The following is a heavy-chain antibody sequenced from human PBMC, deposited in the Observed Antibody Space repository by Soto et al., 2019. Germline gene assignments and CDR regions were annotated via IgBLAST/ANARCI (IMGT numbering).Heavy chain of an antibody. J-gene: IGHJ5*02. CDR1: GFTFSDYY. Sequence: PGGSLRLSCAASGFTFSDYYMSWIRQAPGKGLEWVSYISSSGSTIYYADSVKGRFTISRDNAKNSLYLQMNSLGAEDTAVYYCARDPQWLAQNPLSWFDPWGQGTLVTVSS. V-gene: IGHV3-11*01. D-gene: IGHD6-19*01. CDR3: ARDPQWLAQNPLSWFDP. CDR2: ISSSGSTI.